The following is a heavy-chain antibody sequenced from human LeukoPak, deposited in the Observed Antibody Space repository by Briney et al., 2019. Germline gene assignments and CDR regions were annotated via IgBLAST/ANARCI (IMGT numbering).Heavy chain of an antibody. CDR1: GGSISSSSYY. D-gene: IGHD3/OR15-3a*01. CDR2: IYYTGNT. V-gene: IGHV4-39*01. J-gene: IGHJ4*02. CDR3: ARQTGSGLFTLP. Sequence: KSSETLSLTCTVSGGSISSSSYYWGWIRQPPGKGLEWIGSIYYTGNTYYNASLKSRVTISIDTSKNLISLRLTSVTATDTAMYYCARQTGSGLFTLPGGQGTLVTVSS.